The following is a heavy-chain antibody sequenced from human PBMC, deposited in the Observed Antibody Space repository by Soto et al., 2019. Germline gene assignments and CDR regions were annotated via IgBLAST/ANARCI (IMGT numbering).Heavy chain of an antibody. J-gene: IGHJ5*02. D-gene: IGHD3-10*01. V-gene: IGHV2-5*02. CDR2: IYWDDDK. Sequence: QITLKESGPTLVKPTQTLTLTCTFSGFSLTTRGVGVGWIRQPPGKALECLALIYWDDDKRYSPSLQSRLSLTNDTPNNKVVLTKPNVDPVDTATYYCAHNPNYYQCDWFDPWGQGTLVSVSS. CDR3: AHNPNYYQCDWFDP. CDR1: GFSLTTRGVG.